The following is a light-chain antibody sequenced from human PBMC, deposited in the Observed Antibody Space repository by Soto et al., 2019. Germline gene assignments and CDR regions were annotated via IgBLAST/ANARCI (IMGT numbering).Light chain of an antibody. CDR2: ATS. Sequence: DIQVTQSPSSLSASVGDRVTITCRASQGVGDRLGCYQQKPGNAPKRLIYATSNLESGVPSRFSGSGSGTEFTLTISSLQPEDLATYYCLQHNSFPFAFGPGTKVDFK. CDR3: LQHNSFPFA. CDR1: QGVGDR. V-gene: IGKV1-17*01. J-gene: IGKJ3*01.